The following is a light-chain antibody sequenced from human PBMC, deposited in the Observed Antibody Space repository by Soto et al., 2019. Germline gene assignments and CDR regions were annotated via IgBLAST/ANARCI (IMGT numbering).Light chain of an antibody. CDR1: QDISNY. CDR2: DAS. J-gene: IGKJ1*01. CDR3: QQYNTYSPERT. Sequence: DIQVTQSLFSLSATVGDGVTLTCQASQDISNYLNWYQQKPGKAPKLLIYDASNLETGVPSRFSGSGSGTEFTLTISSLQPDDFATYYCQQYNTYSPERTFGQGTKVDI. V-gene: IGKV1-33*01.